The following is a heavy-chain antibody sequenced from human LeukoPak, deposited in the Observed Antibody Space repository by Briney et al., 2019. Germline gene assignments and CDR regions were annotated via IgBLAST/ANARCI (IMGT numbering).Heavy chain of an antibody. CDR3: AKAKTIFGVVIPIYYFDY. V-gene: IGHV3-23*01. J-gene: IGHJ4*02. Sequence: GGSLRLSCAASGFTFSSYAMSWVRQAPGKGLEWVSAISGSGGSTYYADSVKGRFTISRDNSKNTPYLQMNSLRAEDTAVYYCAKAKTIFGVVIPIYYFDYWGQGTLVTVSS. CDR1: GFTFSSYA. D-gene: IGHD3-3*01. CDR2: ISGSGGST.